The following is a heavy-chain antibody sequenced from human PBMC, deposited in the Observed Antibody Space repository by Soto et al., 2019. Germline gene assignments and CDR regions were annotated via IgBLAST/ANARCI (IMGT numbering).Heavy chain of an antibody. CDR3: VRGGWRQIDY. D-gene: IGHD3-3*01. CDR2: IYYSGST. Sequence: QVQLQESGPGLVKPSETLSLTCSVSGGSIGSYYWSWIRQPPGKGLEWIGYIYYSGSTNYNPSLKSRVTISVDTSKNQFSLKLSSVTAADTAVYYCVRGGWRQIDYWGQGTLVTVSS. CDR1: GGSIGSYY. J-gene: IGHJ4*02. V-gene: IGHV4-59*08.